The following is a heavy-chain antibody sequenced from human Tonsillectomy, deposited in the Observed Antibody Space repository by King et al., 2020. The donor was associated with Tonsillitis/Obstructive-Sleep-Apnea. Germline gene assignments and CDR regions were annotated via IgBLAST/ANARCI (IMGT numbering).Heavy chain of an antibody. Sequence: VQLVESGEEVKKPGESLKISCKGSGYSFTRYWIGWVRQMPGKGLEWMGIIYPRDSDTRYSPSFQGQVTISADKSISTAYLQWSSLKASDSGMYYCARHEWDCRGGNCYVDYWGQGTLVTVSS. CDR1: GYSFTRYW. CDR2: IYPRDSDT. J-gene: IGHJ4*02. D-gene: IGHD2-15*01. CDR3: ARHEWDCRGGNCYVDY. V-gene: IGHV5-51*01.